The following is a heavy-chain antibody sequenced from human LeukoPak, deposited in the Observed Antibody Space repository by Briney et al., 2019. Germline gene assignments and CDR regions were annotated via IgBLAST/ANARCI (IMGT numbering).Heavy chain of an antibody. CDR1: GFSFSSYA. V-gene: IGHV3-23*01. CDR3: ARSPPYSSSWRGYFDY. Sequence: VGSLRLSCAASGFSFSSYAMSWVRQAPGKGLGWVSGVSGTGGSTYYADSAKGRFTISRDNSKNTLYLQMHSLRADDTAVYYCARSPPYSSSWRGYFDYWGQGTLVTVSS. CDR2: VSGTGGST. D-gene: IGHD6-13*01. J-gene: IGHJ4*02.